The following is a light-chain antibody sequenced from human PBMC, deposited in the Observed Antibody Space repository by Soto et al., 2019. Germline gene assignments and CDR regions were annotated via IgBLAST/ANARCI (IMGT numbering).Light chain of an antibody. J-gene: IGLJ1*01. CDR3: AAWDDSLNGYV. CDR1: SSNIGSNT. CDR2: SNS. Sequence: QSVLTQPPSASGTPGQRVTISCSGSSSNIGSNTVNWYQQLPVTAPKLLIYSNSHRPSGVPDRFSGSKSGTSASLAISGLQSEDEADYYCAAWDDSLNGYVLGTGTKVTLL. V-gene: IGLV1-44*01.